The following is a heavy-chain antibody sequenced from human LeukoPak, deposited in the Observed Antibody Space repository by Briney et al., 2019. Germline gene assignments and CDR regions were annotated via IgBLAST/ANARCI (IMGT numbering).Heavy chain of an antibody. D-gene: IGHD2-15*01. J-gene: IGHJ3*02. CDR3: ARDYNRYCSGGSCYPDAFDI. CDR1: GYTFTDYY. CDR2: INPNSGGT. Sequence: ASVKVSCKASGYTFTDYYMHWVRQAPGQGLEWMGWINPNSGGTNFAQKFQGRVTMTRDTSISTAYMELRSLRSDDTAVYYCARDYNRYCSGGSCYPDAFDIWGQGTMVTVSS. V-gene: IGHV1-2*02.